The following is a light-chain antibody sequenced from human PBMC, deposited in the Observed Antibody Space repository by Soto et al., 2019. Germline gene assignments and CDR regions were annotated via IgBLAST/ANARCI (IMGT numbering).Light chain of an antibody. V-gene: IGLV2-14*01. CDR2: DVS. CDR3: SSYTSRSTLGV. Sequence: QSVLTQPASVSGSPGQSITISCTGTSSDVGGYNYVSWYQQHPGKAPKLMIYDVSNRPSGVSNRFSGSNSGNTASLTISGLQAEDEAEYYCSSYTSRSTLGVFGTGTKVTVL. CDR1: SSDVGGYNY. J-gene: IGLJ1*01.